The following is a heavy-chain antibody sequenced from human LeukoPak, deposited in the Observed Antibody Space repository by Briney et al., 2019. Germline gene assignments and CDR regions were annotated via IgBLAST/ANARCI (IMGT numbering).Heavy chain of an antibody. J-gene: IGHJ4*02. V-gene: IGHV3-7*01. CDR2: IKQDGSEK. D-gene: IGHD6-13*01. CDR1: GFTFSSYL. Sequence: GGSLRLSCAASGFTFSSYLMSWVRQAPGKGLEWVANIKQDGSEKYYVDSVKGRFTISRDNAKNSLYLQMNSLRAEDTAVYYCARTFFKQQHLDYWGQGTLVTVSS. CDR3: ARTFFKQQHLDY.